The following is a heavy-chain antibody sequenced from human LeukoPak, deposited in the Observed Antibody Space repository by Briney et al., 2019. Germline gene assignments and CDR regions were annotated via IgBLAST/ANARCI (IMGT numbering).Heavy chain of an antibody. CDR3: ARKVATTPYYFDY. CDR2: IYYSGST. D-gene: IGHD5-24*01. J-gene: IGHJ4*02. V-gene: IGHV4-59*01. Sequence: SETLSLTCTVSGGSIGSYYWSWIRQPPGKGLEWIGYIYYSGSTNYNPSLKSRVTISVDTSKNQFSLKLSSVTAADTAVYYCARKVATTPYYFDYWGQGTLVTVSS. CDR1: GGSIGSYY.